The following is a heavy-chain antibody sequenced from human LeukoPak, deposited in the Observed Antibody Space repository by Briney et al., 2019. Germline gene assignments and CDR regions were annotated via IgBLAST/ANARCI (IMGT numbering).Heavy chain of an antibody. D-gene: IGHD6-13*01. CDR3: ARPKLRYSSSQNFDY. V-gene: IGHV1-18*01. J-gene: IGHJ4*02. CDR1: GYTFTSYG. CDR2: ISAYNGNT. Sequence: GASVKVSCKASGYTFTSYGISWVRQAPGQGLEWMGWISAYNGNTNYAQKLQGRVTMTTDTSTSTAYMELRSLRSDDTAVYYCARPKLRYSSSQNFDYWGQGTLVTVSS.